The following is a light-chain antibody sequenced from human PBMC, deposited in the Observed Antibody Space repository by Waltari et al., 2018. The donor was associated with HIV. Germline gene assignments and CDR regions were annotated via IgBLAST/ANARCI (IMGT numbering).Light chain of an antibody. V-gene: IGLV3-21*02. Sequence: SYVLTHPPSVSVAPGPPARLASGVNILGALRSHLFQQSTAPPPVLVVDNDDDRPSGIPERFSGSKSGNTATLTISRVEAGDEADYYCDVWDNTRDHLVFGGGTKLTVL. CDR3: DVWDNTRDHLV. J-gene: IGLJ2*01. CDR1: ILGALR. CDR2: NDD.